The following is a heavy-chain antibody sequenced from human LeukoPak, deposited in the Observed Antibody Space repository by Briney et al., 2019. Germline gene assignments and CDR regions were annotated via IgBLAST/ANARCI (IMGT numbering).Heavy chain of an antibody. CDR3: AKRGVVIRVILVGFHKEAYYFES. D-gene: IGHD3/OR15-3a*01. Sequence: GGSLRLSCAASGFTFSSQSMDWVRQAPGKGLEWVAGISDSGGNTNYADSVKGRFTISRDNPKNTLYLQMNSLRAEDTAVYFCAKRGVVIRVILVGFHKEAYYFESWGQGALVTVSS. CDR1: GFTFSSQS. J-gene: IGHJ4*02. V-gene: IGHV3-23*01. CDR2: ISDSGGNT.